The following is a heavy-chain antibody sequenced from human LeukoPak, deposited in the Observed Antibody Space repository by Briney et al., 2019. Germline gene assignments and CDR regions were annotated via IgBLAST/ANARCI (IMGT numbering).Heavy chain of an antibody. Sequence: SETLSLTCAVSGVSLSGYYWGWIRQTPGKGLEWIGEINHSGRTNYNPSLKSRVTMSLDTSKNRFSLNLNSVTAADTAVYYCARAVGTTTGPFDYWGQGALVTVSS. D-gene: IGHD1-26*01. CDR3: ARAVGTTTGPFDY. V-gene: IGHV4-34*01. CDR1: GVSLSGYY. CDR2: INHSGRT. J-gene: IGHJ4*02.